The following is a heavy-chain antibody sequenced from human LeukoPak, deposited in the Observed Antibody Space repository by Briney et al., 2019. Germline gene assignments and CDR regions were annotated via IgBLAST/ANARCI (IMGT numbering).Heavy chain of an antibody. D-gene: IGHD5-12*01. CDR1: GYTFTGYY. CDR3: ARRYSGYDYFDY. J-gene: IGHJ4*02. CDR2: INPNSGGT. Sequence: GASVKVSCKASGYTFTGYYMHWVRQAPGQGLEWMGWINPNSGGTNYAQKFQGRVTMTRDTSISTAYMELSRLRSEDTAVYYCARRYSGYDYFDYWGQGTLVTVSS. V-gene: IGHV1-2*02.